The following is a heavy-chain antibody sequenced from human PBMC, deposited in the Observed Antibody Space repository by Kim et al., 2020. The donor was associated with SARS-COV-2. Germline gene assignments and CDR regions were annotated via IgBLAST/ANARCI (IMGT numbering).Heavy chain of an antibody. CDR2: IYNSGST. J-gene: IGHJ4*02. D-gene: IGHD3-22*01. V-gene: IGHV4-59*01. CDR3: ARGGSHFDNIGYQKVLFDN. CDR1: GDSMNSYY. Sequence: SETLSLTCTVSGDSMNSYYWNWIRQPPGKGLEWIGYIYNSGSTNYNPSLKSRVTISIDTSKNQFSLKLTSVTAADTAVYFCARGGSHFDNIGYQKVLFDNWGQGTLVTLSS.